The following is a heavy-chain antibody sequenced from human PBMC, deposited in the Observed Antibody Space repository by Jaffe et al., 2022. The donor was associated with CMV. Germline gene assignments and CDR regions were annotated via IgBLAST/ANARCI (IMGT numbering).Heavy chain of an antibody. CDR2: IYWNDDK. CDR1: GFSLSTSGVG. Sequence: QITLKESGPTLVKPTQTLTLTCTFSGFSLSTSGVGVGWIRQPPGKALEWLALIYWNDDKRYSPSLKSRLTITKDTSKNQVVLTMTNMDPVDTATYYCAHRLRGGDGRWLHNFDYWGQGTLVTVSS. CDR3: AHRLRGGDGRWLHNFDY. D-gene: IGHD2-15*01. V-gene: IGHV2-5*01. J-gene: IGHJ4*02.